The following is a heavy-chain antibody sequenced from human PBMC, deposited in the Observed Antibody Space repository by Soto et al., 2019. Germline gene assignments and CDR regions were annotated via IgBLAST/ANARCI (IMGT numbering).Heavy chain of an antibody. J-gene: IGHJ4*02. CDR3: ARGRRHTF. D-gene: IGHD2-2*02. V-gene: IGHV1-46*01. CDR1: GYSFTFYY. Sequence: QVQLLQSGAEVKKPGASVIISCKASGYSFTFYYIYWVRQAPDQGLEWIGKINPDGGATTYAQTFQGRVAITSDASTGTVYLELSSLTSDDTAVYFCARGRRHTFWGQGTLVSVSS. CDR2: INPDGGAT.